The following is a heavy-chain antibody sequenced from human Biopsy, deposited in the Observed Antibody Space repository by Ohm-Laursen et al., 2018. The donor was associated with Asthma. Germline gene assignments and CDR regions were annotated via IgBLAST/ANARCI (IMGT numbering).Heavy chain of an antibody. J-gene: IGHJ4*02. D-gene: IGHD1-26*01. V-gene: IGHV4-59*01. CDR2: IYSSGST. CDR1: SGSISSFY. Sequence: TLSLTCTVSSGSISSFYWSWIRQPPGKGLEWIGYIYSSGSTNYNPSLKSRVTMSADTSKNQFSMKLSSVTAADTAIYYRERHVVLDGASYFDSWGQGILVTVSS. CDR3: ERHVVLDGASYFDS.